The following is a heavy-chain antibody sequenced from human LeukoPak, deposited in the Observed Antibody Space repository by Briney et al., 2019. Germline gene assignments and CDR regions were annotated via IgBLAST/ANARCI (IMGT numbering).Heavy chain of an antibody. CDR1: GYSFTSYW. J-gene: IGHJ4*02. D-gene: IGHD2-2*02. V-gene: IGHV5-51*01. Sequence: GEPLKIPSKASGYSFTSYWIGWVRQMPGKGLEWMGIIYPGDSDTRYSPSFQAQVTASAAKSISTAYLQWSSLKASDTAMYYCARAISPGRYSCNDWGQGTLVTVSS. CDR3: ARAISPGRYSCND. CDR2: IYPGDSDT.